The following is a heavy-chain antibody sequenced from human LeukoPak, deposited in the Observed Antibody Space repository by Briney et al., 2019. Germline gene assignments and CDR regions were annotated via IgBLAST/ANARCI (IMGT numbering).Heavy chain of an antibody. Sequence: ASVKVSCKASGYTFTGYYMHWVRQAPGQGLEWMGWINPNSGGTNYAQKFQGRVTMTRDTSISTAYMELSRLRSDDTAVYYCARGYSYGYGPYYYGMDVWGQGTTVTVSS. D-gene: IGHD5-18*01. CDR1: GYTFTGYY. CDR2: INPNSGGT. V-gene: IGHV1-2*02. CDR3: ARGYSYGYGPYYYGMDV. J-gene: IGHJ6*02.